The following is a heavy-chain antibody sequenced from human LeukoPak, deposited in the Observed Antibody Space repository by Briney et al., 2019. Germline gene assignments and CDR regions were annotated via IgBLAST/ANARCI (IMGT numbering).Heavy chain of an antibody. V-gene: IGHV4-4*07. CDR2: IYTSGST. CDR3: ARAPGTHTAMVFFQH. CDR1: GGSLSSYY. Sequence: SETLSLTCTVSGGSLSSYYCSWMRQPAGKGLEWIGRIYTSGSTNYNPSLKSRVTTSVDTSKNQFFLKLSSVTAADTAVYYCARAPGTHTAMVFFQHWGQGTLVTVSS. D-gene: IGHD5-18*01. J-gene: IGHJ1*01.